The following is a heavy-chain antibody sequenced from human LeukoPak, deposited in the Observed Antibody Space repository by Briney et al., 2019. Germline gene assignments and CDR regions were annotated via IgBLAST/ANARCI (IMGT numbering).Heavy chain of an antibody. CDR1: TRSFSCYS. Sequence: SQTRSLTCAVYTRSFSCYSCSWIRQPPGTGLEWNGEINHSGSTNHNRSLKTRVTISVDTSKIQFSLKLSSVTAADTAVYYCARERIVVVPAVAGYMDGWGKGTTVTVSS. CDR3: ARERIVVVPAVAGYMDG. J-gene: IGHJ6*03. D-gene: IGHD2-2*01. V-gene: IGHV4-34*01. CDR2: INHSGST.